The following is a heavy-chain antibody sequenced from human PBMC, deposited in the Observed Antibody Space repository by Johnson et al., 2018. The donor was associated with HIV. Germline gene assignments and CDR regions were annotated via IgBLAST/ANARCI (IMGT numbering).Heavy chain of an antibody. D-gene: IGHD3-22*01. CDR3: AKGLYYYDSSDYDVPEI. V-gene: IGHV3-64*01. CDR1: GFTFSRYA. Sequence: VQLVESGGGLVQPGGSLRLSCVASGFTFSRYAIHWVRQAPGKGLEYVSGISSNGGSTYYAHSVKGRFIISRDNSKNTLYLQMNNLRVEDMGVYYCAKGLYYYDSSDYDVPEIWGQGTTVAVSS. J-gene: IGHJ3*02. CDR2: ISSNGGST.